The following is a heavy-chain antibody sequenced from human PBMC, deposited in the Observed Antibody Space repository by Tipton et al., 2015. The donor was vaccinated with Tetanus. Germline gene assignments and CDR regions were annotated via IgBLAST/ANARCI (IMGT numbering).Heavy chain of an antibody. CDR3: ARRSYCSSSRCFDAFDL. J-gene: IGHJ3*01. V-gene: IGHV4-61*01. D-gene: IGHD2-2*01. Sequence: TLSLTCTVSGGSVSRSSHYWTXIXXXXXXXXXXXAYIFHSGSTNYSPSLKSRVAISMDTSKNQISLKLSSVTAADTAVYYCARRSYCSSSRCFDAFDLWGQGTMVTVSS. CDR2: IFHSGST. CDR1: GGSVSRSSHY.